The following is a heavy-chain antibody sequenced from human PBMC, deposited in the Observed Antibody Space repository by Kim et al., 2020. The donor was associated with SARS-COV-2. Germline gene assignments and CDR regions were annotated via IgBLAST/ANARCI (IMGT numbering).Heavy chain of an antibody. V-gene: IGHV4-34*01. D-gene: IGHD6-19*01. CDR3: ARGKGIAVAGTTPYFDY. Sequence: LKSRVTISVDTSKNQFSLKLSSVTAADTAVYYCARGKGIAVAGTTPYFDYWGQGTLVTVSS. J-gene: IGHJ4*02.